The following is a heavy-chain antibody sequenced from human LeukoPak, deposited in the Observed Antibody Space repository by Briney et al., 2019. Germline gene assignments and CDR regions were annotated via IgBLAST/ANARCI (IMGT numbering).Heavy chain of an antibody. CDR3: ARVLREWLLFGWFDP. CDR1: GFTFSSSW. J-gene: IGHJ5*02. CDR2: IKEDGSQT. D-gene: IGHD3-3*01. Sequence: GGSLRLSCVVSGFTFSSSWMSWVRQAPGKGLEWVANIKEDGSQTNYVDSVKGRFTISRDNAKNSLYMQLNSLRAEDTAVYYCARVLREWLLFGWFDPWGQGTLVTVSS. V-gene: IGHV3-7*03.